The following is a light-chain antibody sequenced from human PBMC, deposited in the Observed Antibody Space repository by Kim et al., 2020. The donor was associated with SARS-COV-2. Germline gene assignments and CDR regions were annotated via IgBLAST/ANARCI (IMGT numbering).Light chain of an antibody. CDR2: GKN. Sequence: ALGQSVRVTCQGDSLRTSYASWYQQKPGQAPILVIYGKNSRPSGIPARFSGSSSGNTASLTVTGAQAVDEADYYCNSRDKSGDHVVFGGGTKLIFL. V-gene: IGLV3-19*01. J-gene: IGLJ2*01. CDR1: SLRTSY. CDR3: NSRDKSGDHVV.